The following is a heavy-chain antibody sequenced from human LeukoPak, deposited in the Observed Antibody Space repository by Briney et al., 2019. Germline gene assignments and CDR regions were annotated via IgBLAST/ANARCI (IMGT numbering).Heavy chain of an antibody. D-gene: IGHD4-23*01. J-gene: IGHJ4*02. CDR3: ASKVVTKFDY. Sequence: SETLSLTCTVSGGSISSSSYYWGWIRQPPGKGLEWIGSIYYSGSTYYNPSLKSRVTISVDTSKNQFSLKLSSVTAADTAVYYCASKVVTKFDYWGQGTLVTVSS. CDR2: IYYSGST. CDR1: GGSISSSSYY. V-gene: IGHV4-39*01.